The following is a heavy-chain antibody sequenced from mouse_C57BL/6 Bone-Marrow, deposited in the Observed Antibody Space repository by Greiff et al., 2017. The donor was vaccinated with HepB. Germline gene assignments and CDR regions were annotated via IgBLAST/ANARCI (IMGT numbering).Heavy chain of an antibody. CDR3: ARDTTVVVPCDY. CDR1: GYTFTDYY. CDR2: INPYNGGT. D-gene: IGHD1-1*01. J-gene: IGHJ2*01. V-gene: IGHV1-19*01. Sequence: EVQLQQSGPVLVKPGASVKMSCKASGYTFTDYYMHWVKQSHGKGLEWIGVINPYNGGTSYNQKFKSKATLTVDKSSSTAYMELNSLTYEGSAVYYCARDTTVVVPCDYWGQGNTLTVSS.